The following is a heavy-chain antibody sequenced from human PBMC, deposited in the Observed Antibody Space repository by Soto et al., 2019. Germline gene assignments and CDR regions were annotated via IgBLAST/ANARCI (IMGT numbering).Heavy chain of an antibody. J-gene: IGHJ4*02. D-gene: IGHD3-22*01. Sequence: QVQLVQSGAEVKQPGSTVKVSCKASGYTFTSSYIHWVRQAPGQGLEWMGIIKPSGGSATYAQMFQDRVTLTTDTSTSTVYMELSSLTSEDTAMYYCARGLYSSSSYMWGQGTLVTVSS. CDR1: GYTFTSSY. V-gene: IGHV1-46*01. CDR2: IKPSGGSA. CDR3: ARGLYSSSSYM.